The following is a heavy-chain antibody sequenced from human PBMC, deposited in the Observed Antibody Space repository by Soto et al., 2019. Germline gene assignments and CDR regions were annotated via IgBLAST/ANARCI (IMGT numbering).Heavy chain of an antibody. D-gene: IGHD2-15*01. CDR1: GFTFFNYA. CDR2: ISGSGGVI. V-gene: IGHV3-23*01. Sequence: GGSLRLSCAASGFTFFNYAMTWVRQAPGKGLEWVTTISGSGGVISYVDSVKGRFTISRDNSKNTLYLQLNSLRAEDTAVYYCAKKGCIGSNCYYFGSWGQGSLVTVSS. J-gene: IGHJ4*02. CDR3: AKKGCIGSNCYYFGS.